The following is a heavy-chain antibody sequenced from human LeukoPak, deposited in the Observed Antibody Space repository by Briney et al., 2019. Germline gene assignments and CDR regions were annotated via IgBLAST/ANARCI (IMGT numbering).Heavy chain of an antibody. D-gene: IGHD3-9*01. J-gene: IGHJ4*02. CDR3: ARTSLRYFDWLLFLDY. CDR1: GYTLTELS. Sequence: ASVKVSCKVSGYTLTELSMHWVRQAPGKGLEWMGGFDPEDGETIYAQKFQGRVTMTEDTSTSTAYMELRSLRSDDTAVYYCARTSLRYFDWLLFLDYWGQGTLVTVSS. V-gene: IGHV1-24*01. CDR2: FDPEDGET.